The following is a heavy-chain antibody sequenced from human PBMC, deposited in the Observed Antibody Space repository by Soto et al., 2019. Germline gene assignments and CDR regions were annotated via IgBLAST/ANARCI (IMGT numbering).Heavy chain of an antibody. D-gene: IGHD2-2*01. J-gene: IGHJ4*02. Sequence: ASVKVSCKASGYTFTSYDINWVRQATGQGLEWMGWMNPNNGNTDYAQKLQGRVTMTTDTSTSTAYMELRSLRSDDTAVYYCARYCSSTSCSPFDYWGQGTLVTVSS. CDR1: GYTFTSYD. CDR3: ARYCSSTSCSPFDY. V-gene: IGHV1-18*01. CDR2: MNPNNGNT.